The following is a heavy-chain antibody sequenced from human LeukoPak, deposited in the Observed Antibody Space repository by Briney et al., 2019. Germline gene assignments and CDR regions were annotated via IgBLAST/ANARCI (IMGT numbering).Heavy chain of an antibody. D-gene: IGHD3-22*01. CDR1: GGTFSSYA. CDR2: IIPFFGTA. V-gene: IGHV1-69*13. J-gene: IGHJ5*02. CDR3: ARDRDSSGYYYGRNWFDP. Sequence: SVKVSCKAYGGTFSSYAISWVRQAPGQGLEWMGGIIPFFGTANYAQKFQGRVTITADESTSTAYMELSRLRSEDTAVYYCARDRDSSGYYYGRNWFDPWGQGTLVTV.